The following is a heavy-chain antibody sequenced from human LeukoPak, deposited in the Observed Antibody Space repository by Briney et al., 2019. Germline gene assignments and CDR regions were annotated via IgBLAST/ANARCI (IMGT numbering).Heavy chain of an antibody. J-gene: IGHJ4*02. CDR2: IYYSGST. D-gene: IGHD3-10*01. CDR1: GGSISSSSYY. V-gene: IGHV4-39*01. CDR3: ARLGDYYGSGSYFRPPLY. Sequence: SETLSLTCTVPGGSISSSSYYWGWIRQPPGKGLEWIGSIYYSGSTYYNPSLKSRFTISVDTSKNQFSLKLSSVTAADTAVYYCARLGDYYGSGSYFRPPLYWGQGTLVTVSS.